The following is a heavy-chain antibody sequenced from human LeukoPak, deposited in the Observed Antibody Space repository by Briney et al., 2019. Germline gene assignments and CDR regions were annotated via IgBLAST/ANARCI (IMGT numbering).Heavy chain of an antibody. D-gene: IGHD3-3*01. V-gene: IGHV1-69*01. Sequence: SVKVSCKASGGTSSSYAISWVRQAPGQGLEWMGGIIPIFGTANYAQKFQGRVTITADESTSTAYMELSSLRSEDTAVYYCARQYYDFWSGYYKHWFDPWGQGTLVTVSS. CDR3: ARQYYDFWSGYYKHWFDP. CDR2: IIPIFGTA. J-gene: IGHJ5*02. CDR1: GGTSSSYA.